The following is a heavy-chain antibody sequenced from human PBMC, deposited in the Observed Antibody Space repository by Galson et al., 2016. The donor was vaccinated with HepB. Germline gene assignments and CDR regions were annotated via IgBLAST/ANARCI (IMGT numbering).Heavy chain of an antibody. Sequence: TLSLTCAVSGGSINSGGYYWSWIRQHPGKGLEWIGYMYYSGSTYYNPSLKSRITISVDRSKRQFSLKLSFLPAADTAVYYCARAFYYGSGNDAFDIWGQGTMVIVSS. V-gene: IGHV4-31*11. CDR1: GGSINSGGYY. J-gene: IGHJ3*02. CDR2: MYYSGST. D-gene: IGHD3-10*01. CDR3: ARAFYYGSGNDAFDI.